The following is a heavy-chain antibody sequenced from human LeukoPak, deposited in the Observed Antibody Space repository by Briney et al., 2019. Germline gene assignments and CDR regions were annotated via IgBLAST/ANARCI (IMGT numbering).Heavy chain of an antibody. V-gene: IGHV3-21*01. D-gene: IGHD2-15*01. CDR1: GFTFSSYS. J-gene: IGHJ5*02. CDR2: ISSSSSSYI. Sequence: PGGSLRLSCAASGFTFSSYSMNWVRQAPGKGLEWVSSISSSSSSYIYYADSVKGRFTISRDNAKNSLYLQMNSLRAEDTAVYYCARDLLILRPPLPRLPNNWFDPWGQGTLVTVSS. CDR3: ARDLLILRPPLPRLPNNWFDP.